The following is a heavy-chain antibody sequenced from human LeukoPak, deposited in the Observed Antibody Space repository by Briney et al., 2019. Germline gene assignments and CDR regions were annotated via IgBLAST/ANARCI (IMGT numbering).Heavy chain of an antibody. CDR2: ISGSGGGT. CDR1: GFTFSSYE. V-gene: IGHV3-23*01. Sequence: GGSLRLSCAASGFTFSSYEMSWVRQAPGKGLEWVSVISGSGGGTHYADSVKGRFTISRDNSKNTLYLQMNSLRAEDTAVYYCANLLGTTTAMDYWGQGTLVTVSS. CDR3: ANLLGTTTAMDY. J-gene: IGHJ4*02. D-gene: IGHD1-26*01.